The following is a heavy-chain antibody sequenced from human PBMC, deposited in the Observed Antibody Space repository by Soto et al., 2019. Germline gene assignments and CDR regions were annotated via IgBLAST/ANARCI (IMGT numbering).Heavy chain of an antibody. Sequence: EVQLVESGGGLVQPGGSLRLSCAASGFTFSSYAVSWVRQAPGKGPEWISSISGSGSTIYYADSVKGRFTISRDNSKNTLYLQMSNLRAEDTAVYYCAKVFYYYDSSGYYYFDYWGQGTLVTVSS. D-gene: IGHD3-22*01. CDR3: AKVFYYYDSSGYYYFDY. CDR2: ISGSGSTI. V-gene: IGHV3-23*04. J-gene: IGHJ4*02. CDR1: GFTFSSYA.